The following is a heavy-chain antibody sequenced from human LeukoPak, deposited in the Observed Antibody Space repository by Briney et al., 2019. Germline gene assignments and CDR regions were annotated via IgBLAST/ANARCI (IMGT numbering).Heavy chain of an antibody. J-gene: IGHJ4*02. D-gene: IGHD4-17*01. V-gene: IGHV3-23*01. CDR2: ISGSDGST. CDR1: GFTFSSYA. Sequence: PGGSLRLSCAASGFTFSSYAMSWVRQAPGKGLEWVSGISGSDGSTYYADSVKGRFTISRDNSKNTLYVQMNSLRAEDTAVYYCATLLLGAMTTVTLADYWGLGTLVTVSS. CDR3: ATLLLGAMTTVTLADY.